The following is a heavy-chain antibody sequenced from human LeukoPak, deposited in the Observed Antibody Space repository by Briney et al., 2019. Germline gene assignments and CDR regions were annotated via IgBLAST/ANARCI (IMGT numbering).Heavy chain of an antibody. Sequence: GASVKVSCKASGYTFTTFDINWVRQATGQGLEWMGWMNPNSGNTGYAQKFQGRVTMTRNTSISTAYMELSSLRSEDTAVYYCARDIDNYGDYIPYWGQGTLVTVSS. V-gene: IGHV1-8*01. CDR3: ARDIDNYGDYIPY. CDR2: MNPNSGNT. CDR1: GYTFTTFD. D-gene: IGHD4-17*01. J-gene: IGHJ4*02.